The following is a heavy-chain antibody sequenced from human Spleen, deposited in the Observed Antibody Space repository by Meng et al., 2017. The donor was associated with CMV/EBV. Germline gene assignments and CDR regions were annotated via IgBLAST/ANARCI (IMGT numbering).Heavy chain of an antibody. CDR3: AREGSYCSSTSCYTSGMDV. D-gene: IGHD2-2*02. CDR2: ISSSGTSI. V-gene: IGHV3-11*04. J-gene: IGHJ6*02. Sequence: GGSLRLSCAASGFTVSSNYMSWVRQAPGKGLEWVSYISSSGTSIYYADSVKGRFTISRDNAQNSLSLQMNSLRAEDTAVYYCAREGSYCSSTSCYTSGMDVWGQGTTVTVSS. CDR1: GFTVSSNY.